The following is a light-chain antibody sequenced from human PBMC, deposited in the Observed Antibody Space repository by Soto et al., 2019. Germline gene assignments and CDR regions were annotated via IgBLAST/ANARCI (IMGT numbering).Light chain of an antibody. CDR2: GNS. CDR1: SSNIGAGYD. CDR3: VLYMRSGISV. V-gene: IGLV1-40*01. Sequence: QLVLTQPPSVSGAPGQRVTISCTGSSSNIGAGYDVHWYQQLPGTAPKLLIYGNSNRPSGVPDRFSGSKSGTSASLAITGLQAEDEADYYCVLYMRSGISVFGGGTKLTVL. J-gene: IGLJ2*01.